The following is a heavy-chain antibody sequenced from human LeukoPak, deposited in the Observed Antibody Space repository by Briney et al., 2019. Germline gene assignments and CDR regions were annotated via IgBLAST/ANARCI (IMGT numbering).Heavy chain of an antibody. CDR2: INHSGST. Sequence: PSETLSLTCAVYGGSFSGYYWSWVRQPPGKGLEWMGEINHSGSTNYNPSLTSRVTISVDPSKNQFSLKLSSVPAADTAVYYCARGRDYDSSGYYGDVWGQGTTVTVSS. V-gene: IGHV4-34*01. CDR3: ARGRDYDSSGYYGDV. J-gene: IGHJ6*02. CDR1: GGSFSGYY. D-gene: IGHD3-22*01.